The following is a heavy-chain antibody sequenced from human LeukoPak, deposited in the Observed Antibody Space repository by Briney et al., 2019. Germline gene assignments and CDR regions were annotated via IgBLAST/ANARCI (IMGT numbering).Heavy chain of an antibody. J-gene: IGHJ4*02. CDR1: GFTFNSFA. D-gene: IGHD1-26*01. CDR2: ISSSGDST. CDR3: AKHRRDLLFYSLFDY. V-gene: IGHV3-23*01. Sequence: GGSLRLSCAASGFTFNSFAMSWVRQAPGKGLEWVSGISSSGDSTYYADSVKGRFTISRDNSKNTLYLQMSSLRAEDTAVYYCAKHRRDLLFYSLFDYWGQESLVTVAS.